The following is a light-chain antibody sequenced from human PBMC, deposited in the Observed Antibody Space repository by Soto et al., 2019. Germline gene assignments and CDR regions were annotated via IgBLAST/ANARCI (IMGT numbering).Light chain of an antibody. CDR1: QTINTW. V-gene: IGKV1-5*03. CDR2: SAS. J-gene: IGKJ3*01. Sequence: DIQMTQSPSTLSASVGDRVTITCRASQTINTWLAWYQQKPGKAPKLLIYSASNLVSVAPSRFGGSGYGTLFTLTSSSLQPDDFSLYYCQQYETYSGTFGHGTKVDI. CDR3: QQYETYSGT.